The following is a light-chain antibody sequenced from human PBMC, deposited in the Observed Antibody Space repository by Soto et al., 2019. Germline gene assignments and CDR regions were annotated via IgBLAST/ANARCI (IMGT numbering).Light chain of an antibody. CDR1: SSNIGDNN. V-gene: IGLV1-44*01. CDR2: AND. Sequence: QSVLTQPPSASGTPGQRVTISCSGSSSNIGDNNVNWYQKLPGTAPKLLIFANDQRPSGVPDRFSGSKSGTSASLVISGLQSEDEADYYCATWDDRPNFFYVFGTGTKVTVL. CDR3: ATWDDRPNFFYV. J-gene: IGLJ1*01.